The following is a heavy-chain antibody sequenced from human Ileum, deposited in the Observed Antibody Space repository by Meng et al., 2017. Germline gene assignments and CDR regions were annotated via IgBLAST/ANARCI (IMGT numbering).Heavy chain of an antibody. V-gene: IGHV4-30-4*01. CDR3: AREFYVDTAMVIDS. J-gene: IGHJ4*02. CDR2: IYYDGSS. D-gene: IGHD5-18*01. Sequence: QVQLQESGPGLVKSSQTLSLTCSVSNCSLTNVNNYWNWIRQAPGQALENIGYIYYDGSSYATPSLKSRVTMSIDTSTNQFSLRLDSVTAADTAVYYCAREFYVDTAMVIDSWGPGALVTVSS. CDR1: NCSLTNVNNY.